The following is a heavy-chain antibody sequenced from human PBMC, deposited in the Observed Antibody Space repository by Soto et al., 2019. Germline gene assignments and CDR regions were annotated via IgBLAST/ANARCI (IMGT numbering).Heavy chain of an antibody. CDR1: GITSTTYA. D-gene: IGHD5-12*01. CDR2: INTGNGNT. V-gene: IGHV1-3*04. Sequence: QVQLVQSGAEVKKPGASVKVSCKASGITSTTYAIHWVRQAPGQGLEWMGWINTGNGNTRYSQRFLGRVSLTTDTPASTASMDLSGRTSEDTAVYYSARAISGYVNWGHGTLISLSS. J-gene: IGHJ4*01. CDR3: ARAISGYVN.